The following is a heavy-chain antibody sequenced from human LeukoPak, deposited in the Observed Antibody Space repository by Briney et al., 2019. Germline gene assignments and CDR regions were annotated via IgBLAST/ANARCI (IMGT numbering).Heavy chain of an antibody. CDR2: ISSSSDTI. CDR3: ARYCSGGSCYSDY. J-gene: IGHJ4*02. Sequence: GGSLRLSCAASGFTFTSYSMNWVRQAPGKGLEWVSYISSSSDTIYYADSVKGRFTMSRDNAKNSLYLQMNSLKDEDTAVYYCARYCSGGSCYSDYWGQGSLVPVSS. CDR1: GFTFTSYS. V-gene: IGHV3-48*02. D-gene: IGHD2-15*01.